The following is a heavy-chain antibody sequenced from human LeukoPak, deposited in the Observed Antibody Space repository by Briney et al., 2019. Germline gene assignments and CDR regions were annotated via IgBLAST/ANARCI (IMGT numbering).Heavy chain of an antibody. D-gene: IGHD3-3*01. CDR3: AKEGFWSGYYSGSSYGMDV. J-gene: IGHJ6*02. CDR2: ISWDGGNT. V-gene: IGHV3-43*01. CDR1: GFTFADYT. Sequence: GGSLRLSCAASGFTFADYTMHRVRQAPGKGLEWVSLISWDGGNTYYADSVKGRFTISRDNSKNSLYLQMNSLGTEDTALYYCAKEGFWSGYYSGSSYGMDVWGQGTTVTVSS.